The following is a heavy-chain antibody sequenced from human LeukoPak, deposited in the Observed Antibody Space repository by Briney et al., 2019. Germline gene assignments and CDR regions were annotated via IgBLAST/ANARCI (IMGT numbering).Heavy chain of an antibody. Sequence: GGSLRLSCAASGFTFNSYGMHWVRQAPGKGLEWVSSISSSSSYIYYADSVKGRFTISRDNAKNSLYLQMNSLRAEDTAVYYCARDHYGSGDYYYYGMDVWGQGTTVTVSS. J-gene: IGHJ6*02. D-gene: IGHD3-10*01. CDR3: ARDHYGSGDYYYYGMDV. CDR1: GFTFNSYG. V-gene: IGHV3-21*01. CDR2: ISSSSSYI.